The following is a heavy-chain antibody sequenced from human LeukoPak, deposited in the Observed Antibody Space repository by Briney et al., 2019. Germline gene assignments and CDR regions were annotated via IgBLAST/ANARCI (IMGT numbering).Heavy chain of an antibody. CDR1: GGSFSGYC. CDR3: ARDQGSGTPYPRYYYYMDV. V-gene: IGHV4-34*01. J-gene: IGHJ6*03. D-gene: IGHD3-10*01. CDR2: INHSGST. Sequence: PSETLSLTCAVYGGSFSGYCWSWIRQPPGKGLEWIGEINHSGSTNYNPSLKSRVTISVDTSKNQFSLKLSSVTAADTAVYYCARDQGSGTPYPRYYYYMDVWGKGTTVTISS.